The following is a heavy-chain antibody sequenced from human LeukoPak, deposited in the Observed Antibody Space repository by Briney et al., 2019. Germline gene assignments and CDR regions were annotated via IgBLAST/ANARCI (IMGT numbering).Heavy chain of an antibody. CDR3: ARSGTRDYGAWGDY. CDR1: GYTFTSCD. J-gene: IGHJ4*02. D-gene: IGHD4-17*01. CDR2: MNPNSGNT. V-gene: IGHV1-8*01. Sequence: ASVKVSCKASGYTFTSCDINWVRQATGQGLEWMGWMNPNSGNTGYAQKFQGRVTMTRNTSISTAYMELSSLRSEDTAVYYCARSGTRDYGAWGDYWGQGTLVTVSS.